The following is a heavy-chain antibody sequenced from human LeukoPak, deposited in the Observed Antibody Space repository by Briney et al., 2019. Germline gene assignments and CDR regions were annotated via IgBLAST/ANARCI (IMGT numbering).Heavy chain of an antibody. J-gene: IGHJ4*02. V-gene: IGHV3-30-3*01. Sequence: PGGSLRLSCAASGFTFSSYAMHWVRQAPGKGLEWVAVISYDGSNKYYADSVKGRFTISRDNSKNTLYLQMNSLRAEDTAVYYCARVTPVAGHFDYWGQGTLVTVSS. CDR1: GFTFSSYA. CDR2: ISYDGSNK. CDR3: ARVTPVAGHFDY. D-gene: IGHD6-19*01.